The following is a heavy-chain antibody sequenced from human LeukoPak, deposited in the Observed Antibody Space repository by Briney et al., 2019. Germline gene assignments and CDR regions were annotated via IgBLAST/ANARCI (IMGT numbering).Heavy chain of an antibody. J-gene: IGHJ6*03. D-gene: IGHD3-9*01. CDR3: ARGIRYYDILTGHVKGHDNSYYYYMDV. CDR2: IIPMFETA. Sequence: ASVKVSCKASGGTFNSSISWVRQAPGQGLEWMGGIIPMFETANYAQKFQGRVTITADEFTTTVYMELSSLRSEDTAVYYCARGIRYYDILTGHVKGHDNSYYYYMDVWGQGIAVTISS. CDR1: GGTFNSS. V-gene: IGHV1-69*13.